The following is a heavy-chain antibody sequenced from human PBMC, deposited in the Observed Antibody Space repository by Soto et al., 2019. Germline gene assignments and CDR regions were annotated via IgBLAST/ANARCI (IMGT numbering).Heavy chain of an antibody. V-gene: IGHV4-30-4*01. Sequence: PSETLSLTCTVSGGSISSGDYYWSWIRQPPGKGLEWIGYIYYSGSTYYNPSLKSRVTISVDTSKNQSSLKLSSVTAADTAVYYCARTTRANWFDPWGQGTLVTVSS. CDR2: IYYSGST. CDR1: GGSISSGDYY. CDR3: ARTTRANWFDP. J-gene: IGHJ5*02. D-gene: IGHD1-26*01.